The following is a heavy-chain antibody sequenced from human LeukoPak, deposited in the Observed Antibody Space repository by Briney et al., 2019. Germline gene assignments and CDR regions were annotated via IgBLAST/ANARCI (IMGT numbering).Heavy chain of an antibody. CDR2: TYYRSKWYN. CDR3: AREEDTMIVALDYMDV. Sequence: SQTLSLTCALSGDSVSSNSAAWKWIRQSPSRGLEWLGRTYYRSKWYNDYAVSVKSRITINPDTSKNQFSLQLNSVTPEDTAVYYCAREEDTMIVALDYMDVWGKGTTVTVSS. J-gene: IGHJ6*03. CDR1: GDSVSSNSAA. V-gene: IGHV6-1*01. D-gene: IGHD3-22*01.